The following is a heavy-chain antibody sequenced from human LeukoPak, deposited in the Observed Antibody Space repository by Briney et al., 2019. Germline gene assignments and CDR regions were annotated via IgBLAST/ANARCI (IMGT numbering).Heavy chain of an antibody. Sequence: RPSETLSLTCTVSGGSISSSSYYWGWIRQPPGKGLEWIGSIYYSGSTYYNPSLKSRVTISVDTSKNQFSLKLSSVTAADTAVYYCARLRGDTYYDILTGPYYFDYWGQGTLVTVSS. D-gene: IGHD3-9*01. CDR2: IYYSGST. CDR1: GGSISSSSYY. J-gene: IGHJ4*02. V-gene: IGHV4-39*07. CDR3: ARLRGDTYYDILTGPYYFDY.